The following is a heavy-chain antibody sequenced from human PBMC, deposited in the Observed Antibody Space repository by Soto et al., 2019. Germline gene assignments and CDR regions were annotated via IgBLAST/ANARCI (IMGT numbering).Heavy chain of an antibody. D-gene: IGHD6-13*01. V-gene: IGHV1-69*01. CDR2: IIPIFGTA. CDR3: ARDGYSSSPLGHRYFQH. CDR1: GGTFSNYA. J-gene: IGHJ1*01. Sequence: QVQLVQSGAEVKKPGSSVKVSCKASGGTFSNYAISWVRQAPGQGLEWMGGIIPIFGTANYAQKFQGRVTITADESTSTAYMELSSLRSEDTAVYYCARDGYSSSPLGHRYFQHWGQGTLVTVSS.